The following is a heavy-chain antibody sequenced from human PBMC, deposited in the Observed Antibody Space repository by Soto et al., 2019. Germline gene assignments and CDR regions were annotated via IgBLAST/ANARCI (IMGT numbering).Heavy chain of an antibody. CDR2: IIPIFGTA. Sequence: QVQLVQSGAEVKKPGSSVKVSCKASGGTFSSYAISWVRQAPGQGLEWMGGIIPIFGTANYAQKFQGRVTITADESTSTDYMELSSLRSEDTAVYYCARDRGDYCTNGVCYFGWFDPWGQGTLVTVSS. CDR1: GGTFSSYA. D-gene: IGHD2-8*01. V-gene: IGHV1-69*01. J-gene: IGHJ5*02. CDR3: ARDRGDYCTNGVCYFGWFDP.